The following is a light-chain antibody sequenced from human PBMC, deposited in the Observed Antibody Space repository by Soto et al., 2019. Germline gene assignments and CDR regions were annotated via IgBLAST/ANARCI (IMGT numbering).Light chain of an antibody. CDR1: SNDVGAYNS. J-gene: IGLJ3*02. Sequence: QSALTQPASVSGSPGQSITISCTGTSNDVGAYNSVSWYQQYPGNAPKLMIYEVSNRPSGVSNRFSGSKSANTASLTISGLQAEDEADYYCSSYTITSTWVLGGGTKLTVL. CDR2: EVS. CDR3: SSYTITSTWV. V-gene: IGLV2-14*01.